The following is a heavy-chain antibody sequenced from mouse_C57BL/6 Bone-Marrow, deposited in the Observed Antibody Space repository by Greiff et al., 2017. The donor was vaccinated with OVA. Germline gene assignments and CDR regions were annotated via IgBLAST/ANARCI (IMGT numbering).Heavy chain of an antibody. CDR1: GYTFTNYW. J-gene: IGHJ1*03. V-gene: IGHV1-63*01. CDR3: ARRITTVVGSFDV. D-gene: IGHD1-1*01. CDR2: IYPGGGYT. Sequence: VQLQQSGAELVRLGTSVKMSCKASGYTFTNYWIGWAKQRPGHGLEWIGDIYPGGGYTNYNEKFKGKATLTADKSSSTAYMQFSSLTSEDSAIYYCARRITTVVGSFDVWGTGTTVTVSS.